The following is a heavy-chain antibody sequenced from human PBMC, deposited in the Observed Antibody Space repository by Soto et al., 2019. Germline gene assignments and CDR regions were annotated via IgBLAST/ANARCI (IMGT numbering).Heavy chain of an antibody. D-gene: IGHD3-16*01. J-gene: IGHJ3*02. V-gene: IGHV3-15*01. CDR1: VFTVSNSL. Sequence: PARYIRLSRSASVFTVSNSLMSWVLQTPGKGLEWVGWIKSKSDGGTTDYAAPVKGGFTISKDDSKNTLYLQMNSLKTEDKDVYYCTTDANMITFRGTYLNAFDIWAQGPMVTVAS. CDR2: IKSKSDGGTT. CDR3: TTDANMITFRGTYLNAFDI.